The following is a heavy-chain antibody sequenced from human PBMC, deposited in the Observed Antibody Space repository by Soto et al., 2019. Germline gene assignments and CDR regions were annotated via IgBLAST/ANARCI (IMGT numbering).Heavy chain of an antibody. CDR2: MNQHGSEI. CDR1: GFTFSSYW. J-gene: IGHJ4*02. D-gene: IGHD2-8*02. V-gene: IGHV3-7*03. Sequence: EVLLVESGGDLVQPGGSLRLSCAASGFTFSSYWMAWVRQSPGKGLEWVASMNQHGSEIQYVDSVRGRFTISRDNARNLLYLQMNNLRVEDTAIYYCATDTYCPATCYRGHGNWGQGTLVTVSS. CDR3: ATDTYCPATCYRGHGN.